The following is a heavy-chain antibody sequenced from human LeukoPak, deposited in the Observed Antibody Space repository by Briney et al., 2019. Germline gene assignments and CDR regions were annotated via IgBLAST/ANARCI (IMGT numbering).Heavy chain of an antibody. V-gene: IGHV3-7*04. Sequence: GGSLRLSCVASGFTFRNYWMTWVRQAPGTGLEWVANINQDESTKSYGDSVRGRFTISRDNAKNSLYLHMNSLRAEDTAVYYCARDQSKDSLGSWGQGTLVTVSS. J-gene: IGHJ4*02. CDR1: GFTFRNYW. CDR3: ARDQSKDSLGS. CDR2: INQDESTK. D-gene: IGHD2-15*01.